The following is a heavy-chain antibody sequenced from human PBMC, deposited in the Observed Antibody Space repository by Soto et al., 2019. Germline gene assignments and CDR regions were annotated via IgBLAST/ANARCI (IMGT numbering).Heavy chain of an antibody. Sequence: EVQLVESGGGLVQPGGSLRLSCAASGFTVSSNYMSWVRQAPGKGLEWVSVIYSGGSTYYADSVKGRFTISRDNSKNTLYLQMNSLRGEDTAVYYCARDLGSYYDFWSGYYDYWGQGTLVTVSS. J-gene: IGHJ4*02. CDR3: ARDLGSYYDFWSGYYDY. CDR1: GFTVSSNY. V-gene: IGHV3-66*01. CDR2: IYSGGST. D-gene: IGHD3-3*01.